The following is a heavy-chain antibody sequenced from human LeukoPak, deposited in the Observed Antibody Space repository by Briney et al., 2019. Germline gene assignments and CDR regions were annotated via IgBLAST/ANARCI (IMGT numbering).Heavy chain of an antibody. J-gene: IGHJ5*02. D-gene: IGHD6-13*01. CDR3: ARLFPLIAARTKTNWFDP. V-gene: IGHV1-46*01. Sequence: ASVKVSCKASGYTFTSYYMHWVRQAPGQGLEWMGIINPSGGSTSYAQKLQGRVTMTRDTSTSTVYMELSSLRSEDTAVYYCARLFPLIAARTKTNWFDPWGQGTLVTVSS. CDR1: GYTFTSYY. CDR2: INPSGGST.